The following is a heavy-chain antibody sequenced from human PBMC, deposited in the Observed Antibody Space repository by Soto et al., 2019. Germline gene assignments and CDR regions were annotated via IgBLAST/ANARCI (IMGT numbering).Heavy chain of an antibody. CDR2: INHSGST. V-gene: IGHV4-34*01. CDR3: ATAVAAAGTLPDLYYYYYGMDV. D-gene: IGHD6-13*01. Sequence: QVQLQQWGAGLLKPSETLSLTCAVYGGSFSGYYWSWIRQPPGKGLEWIGEINHSGSTNYNPSLKSRVTISVDTSKHQFSLKLSSVTAADTAVYYCATAVAAAGTLPDLYYYYYGMDVWGQGTTVTVSS. CDR1: GGSFSGYY. J-gene: IGHJ6*02.